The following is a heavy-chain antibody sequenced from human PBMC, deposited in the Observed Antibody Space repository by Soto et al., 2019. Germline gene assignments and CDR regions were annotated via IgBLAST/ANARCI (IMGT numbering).Heavy chain of an antibody. Sequence: SQTLSLTCAISGDSVSSNSAACNWIRQSPSRGLEWLGRTYYKSKWYNDYAVSVKSRITINPDTSKNQFSLQLNSVTPEDTAVYYCARQGWNRRGDYFDYWGQGTLVTVSS. D-gene: IGHD1-1*01. CDR1: GDSVSSNSAA. V-gene: IGHV6-1*01. CDR2: TYYKSKWYN. J-gene: IGHJ4*02. CDR3: ARQGWNRRGDYFDY.